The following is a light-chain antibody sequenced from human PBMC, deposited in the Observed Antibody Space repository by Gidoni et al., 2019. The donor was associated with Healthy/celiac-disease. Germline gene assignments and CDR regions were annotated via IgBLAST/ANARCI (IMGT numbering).Light chain of an antibody. J-gene: IGKJ3*01. CDR2: AAS. CDR1: QGISSY. Sequence: IQLTQSPSFLSASVGDRVTITCRASQGISSYLAWYQQKPGKAPKLLIYAASNLQSGVPSRFSGSGSGTEFTLTISSLQTEDFATYYCQQFNSYPFTLGPGTKVDIK. V-gene: IGKV1-9*01. CDR3: QQFNSYPFT.